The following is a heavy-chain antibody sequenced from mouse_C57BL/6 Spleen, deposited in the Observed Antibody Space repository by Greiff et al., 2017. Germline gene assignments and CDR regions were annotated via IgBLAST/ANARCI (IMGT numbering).Heavy chain of an antibody. CDR1: GYSFTSYY. V-gene: IGHV1-42*01. Sequence: VQLQQSGPELVKPGASVKISCKASGYSFTSYYMNWVKQSPEKSLEWIGEINPSTGGTTYNQKFKAKATLTVDKSSSTAYMQLKSLTSEDSAVYYCARNYYGSSSYYFDYWGQGTTLTVSS. J-gene: IGHJ2*01. D-gene: IGHD1-1*01. CDR2: INPSTGGT. CDR3: ARNYYGSSSYYFDY.